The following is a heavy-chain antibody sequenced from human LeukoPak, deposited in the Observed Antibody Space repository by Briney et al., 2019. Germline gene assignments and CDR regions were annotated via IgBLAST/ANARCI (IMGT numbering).Heavy chain of an antibody. Sequence: QPGGSLRLSCAASGFTFSNYAMSWVRQAPGRGLEWVSAISASGGSTYYADSVKGRFTISRDNSKNTLYLQMNSLRAEDTAVYYCAKAPCSSTSCRYYFDYWGQGSQVTVSS. CDR3: AKAPCSSTSCRYYFDY. CDR2: ISASGGST. CDR1: GFTFSNYA. D-gene: IGHD2-2*01. V-gene: IGHV3-23*01. J-gene: IGHJ4*02.